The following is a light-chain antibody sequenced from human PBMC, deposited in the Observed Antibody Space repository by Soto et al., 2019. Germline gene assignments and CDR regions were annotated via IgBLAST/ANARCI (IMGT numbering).Light chain of an antibody. Sequence: EIVLTQSQGILSLSPGERATLSCRASQIVSSSYLAWYQQKPGQAPRLLIYGASSRATGIPDRFSGSGSGTDFTLTISRLEPEDIAVYYCQQYGMSPGTFGGGTKVDIK. CDR2: GAS. V-gene: IGKV3-20*01. CDR1: QIVSSSY. J-gene: IGKJ4*01. CDR3: QQYGMSPGT.